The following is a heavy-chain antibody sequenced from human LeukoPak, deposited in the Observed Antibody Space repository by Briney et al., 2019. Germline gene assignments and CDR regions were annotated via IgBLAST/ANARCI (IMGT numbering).Heavy chain of an antibody. CDR2: ISSSSSYT. CDR3: AKDKVPYNSLDY. D-gene: IGHD5-24*01. V-gene: IGHV3-11*05. Sequence: SGGSLRLSCAASGFTFSDYYMSWIRQAPGKGLEWVSYISSSSSYTNYADSVKGRFTISRDNAKNSLYLQMNSLRTEDTALYYCAKDKVPYNSLDYWGQGTLVTVSS. CDR1: GFTFSDYY. J-gene: IGHJ4*02.